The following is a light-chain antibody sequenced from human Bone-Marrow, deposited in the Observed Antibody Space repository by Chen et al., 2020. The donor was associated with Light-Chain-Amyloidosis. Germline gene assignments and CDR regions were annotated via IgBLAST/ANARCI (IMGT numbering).Light chain of an antibody. CDR2: LGS. CDR1: QILLHSNGYNY. J-gene: IGKJ2*01. CDR3: MQALQTPPYT. Sequence: DIVMTQSPLSLPVTPGEPASISCRSSQILLHSNGYNYLDWYLQKPWQSPQLLIYLGSNRASGVPDRFSGSGSGTDFTLKISRVEAEDVGVYYCMQALQTPPYTFGQGTKLEIK. V-gene: IGKV2-28*01.